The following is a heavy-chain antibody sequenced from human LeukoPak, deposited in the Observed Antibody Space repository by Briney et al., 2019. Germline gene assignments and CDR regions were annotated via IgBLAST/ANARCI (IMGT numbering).Heavy chain of an antibody. J-gene: IGHJ4*02. CDR2: ISSSGSP. D-gene: IGHD1-26*01. Sequence: SETLSLTCTVSGGSISSSDYYWGWIRQPPGKGLEWIGAISSSGSPYYNPSLKSRVTISVDSSKNQFSLKLSSVTAADTAVYYCCRRTSHPVGAIYYWGQGALVTVSS. CDR1: GGSISSSDYY. CDR3: CRRTSHPVGAIYY. V-gene: IGHV4-39*01.